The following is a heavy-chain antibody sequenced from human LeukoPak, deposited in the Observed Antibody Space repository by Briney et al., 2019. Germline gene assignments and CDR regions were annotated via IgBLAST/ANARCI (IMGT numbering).Heavy chain of an antibody. CDR3: AKCRLVVVPAAISV. CDR1: GFTFSTYA. V-gene: IGHV3-30*04. Sequence: PGRSLRLSCAASGFTFSTYAMHWVRQAPGKGLEWVAVISSDGSHKYYADSVKGRFTISRDNSKSTLYLQINSLRAEDTAVYYCAKCRLVVVPAAISVWGQGTLVTVSS. J-gene: IGHJ4*02. CDR2: ISSDGSHK. D-gene: IGHD2-2*01.